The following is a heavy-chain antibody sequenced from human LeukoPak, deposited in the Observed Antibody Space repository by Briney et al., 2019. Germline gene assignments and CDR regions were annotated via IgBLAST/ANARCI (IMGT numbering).Heavy chain of an antibody. D-gene: IGHD3-3*01. V-gene: IGHV3-23*01. CDR1: GFTFSSYA. Sequence: GGSLRLSCAASGFTFSSYAMSWVRQAPGKGLEWVSAISGSGGSTYYADSVKGRFTISRDNSKNTLYLQMNSLRAEDTAVYYCARDFGSGREEGWFDPWGQGTLVTV. J-gene: IGHJ5*02. CDR2: ISGSGGST. CDR3: ARDFGSGREEGWFDP.